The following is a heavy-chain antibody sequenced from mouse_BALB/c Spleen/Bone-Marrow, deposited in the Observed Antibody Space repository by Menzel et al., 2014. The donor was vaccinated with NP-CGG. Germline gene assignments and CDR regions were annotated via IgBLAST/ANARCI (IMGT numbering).Heavy chain of an antibody. J-gene: IGHJ2*01. Sequence: EVMLVESGGGLVQPGGSLRLSCEASGFTFTDFYMNWVRQPPGKALEWLGFIRNKANGYTTEYSASVKGRFTISRDNSQSILYLQMNTLRAEDSATYYCARDVGRLLFDYWGKAPLSQSPQ. V-gene: IGHV7-3*02. D-gene: IGHD1-2*01. CDR2: IRNKANGYTT. CDR3: ARDVGRLLFDY. CDR1: GFTFTDFY.